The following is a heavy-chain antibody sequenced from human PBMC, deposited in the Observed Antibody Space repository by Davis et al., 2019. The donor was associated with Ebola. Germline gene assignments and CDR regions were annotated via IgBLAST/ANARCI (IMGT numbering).Heavy chain of an antibody. Sequence: AASVKVSCKASGGTFSSYAISWVRQAPGQGLEWMGGIIPIFGTTNYAQKFQGRVTITADKSTSTASMELSSLRSEDTAVYYCARASLGYCSGGSCYSPPIDYWGQGTLVTVSS. V-gene: IGHV1-69*06. J-gene: IGHJ4*02. D-gene: IGHD2-15*01. CDR3: ARASLGYCSGGSCYSPPIDY. CDR2: IIPIFGTT. CDR1: GGTFSSYA.